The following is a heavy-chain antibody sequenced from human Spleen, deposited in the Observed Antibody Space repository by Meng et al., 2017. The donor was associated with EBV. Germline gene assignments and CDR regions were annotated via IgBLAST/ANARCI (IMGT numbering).Heavy chain of an antibody. Sequence: EVHQVVAGGGLHQPVGTLRLSCTASGFTVSSSYMNWVRPAPGKGLECVSVIYTDGTTYYAGSVKGRFTISRDNSKNALYLQMNSLRVEDTAVYYCATIGWYYDYWGQGTLVTVSS. D-gene: IGHD2-15*01. J-gene: IGHJ4*02. V-gene: IGHV3-53*01. CDR1: GFTVSSSY. CDR3: ATIGWYYDY. CDR2: IYTDGTT.